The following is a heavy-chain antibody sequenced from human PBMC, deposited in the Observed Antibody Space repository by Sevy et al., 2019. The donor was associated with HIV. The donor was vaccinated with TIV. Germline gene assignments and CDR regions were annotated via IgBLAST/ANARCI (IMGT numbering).Heavy chain of an antibody. CDR2: ISSSSSYI. CDR3: ARDHDTYYDFDYYYGMDV. V-gene: IGHV3-21*01. CDR1: GFTFSSYS. J-gene: IGHJ6*02. Sequence: GGSLRLSCAASGFTFSSYSMNWVRQAPGKRLEWVSSISSSSSYIYYADSVKGRFTISRDNAKNSLYLQMNSLRAEDTAVYYCARDHDTYYDFDYYYGMDVWGQGTTVTASS. D-gene: IGHD3-3*01.